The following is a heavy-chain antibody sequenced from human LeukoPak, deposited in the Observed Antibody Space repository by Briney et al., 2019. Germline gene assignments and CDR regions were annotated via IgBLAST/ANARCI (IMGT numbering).Heavy chain of an antibody. Sequence: GESLKISCTGFGYSFTTYWIGWVRQMPGKGLEWMGIIYPGDSDARYSPSLQGQVTISVDKSISTAYLQWSSLKASDTAMYYCARSGRDASGWFDPWGQGTLVTVSS. V-gene: IGHV5-51*01. D-gene: IGHD5-24*01. J-gene: IGHJ5*02. CDR1: GYSFTTYW. CDR3: ARSGRDASGWFDP. CDR2: IYPGDSDA.